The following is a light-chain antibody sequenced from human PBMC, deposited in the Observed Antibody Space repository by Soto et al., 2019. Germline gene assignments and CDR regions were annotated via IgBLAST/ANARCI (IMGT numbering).Light chain of an antibody. J-gene: IGLJ1*01. CDR3: AAWDDSLTGCV. CDR1: RSNIGGNT. CDR2: TND. V-gene: IGLV1-44*01. Sequence: QSVLTQPPSASGTPGQRVTISCSGSRSNIGGNTVNWYQQLPGTAPKLLIYTNDQRPSGVLDRFSGSKSGTSASLVISGLQSEDEADYYCAAWDDSLTGCVFGTGTKVTAL.